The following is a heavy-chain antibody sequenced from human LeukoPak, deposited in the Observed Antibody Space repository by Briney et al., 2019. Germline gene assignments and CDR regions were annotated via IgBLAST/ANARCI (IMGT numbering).Heavy chain of an antibody. Sequence: SQTLSLTCTVSGGSISSGSYYWSWIRQPAGKGLEWIGRIYTSGSTNYNPSLKSRVTISVDTSKNQFSLKLSSVTAADTAMYYCARDNLDYDILTGYSQYYFDYWGQGTLVTVSS. CDR3: ARDNLDYDILTGYSQYYFDY. CDR2: IYTSGST. V-gene: IGHV4-61*02. D-gene: IGHD3-9*01. J-gene: IGHJ4*02. CDR1: GGSISSGSYY.